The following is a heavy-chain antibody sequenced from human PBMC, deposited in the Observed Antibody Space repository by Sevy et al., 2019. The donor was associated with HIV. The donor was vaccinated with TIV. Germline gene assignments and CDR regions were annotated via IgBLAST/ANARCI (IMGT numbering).Heavy chain of an antibody. CDR1: GYTFTSYG. D-gene: IGHD6-19*01. J-gene: IGHJ5*02. Sequence: ASVKVSCKASGYTFTSYGISWVRQAPGQGLEWMGWISTYNSIRNSAQKFQDRVTMTTDTSTSTAYMELRSLRSDDPAVYYCARSTQVAGRNNWFDPWGQGTLVTVSS. CDR2: ISTYNSIR. V-gene: IGHV1-18*01. CDR3: ARSTQVAGRNNWFDP.